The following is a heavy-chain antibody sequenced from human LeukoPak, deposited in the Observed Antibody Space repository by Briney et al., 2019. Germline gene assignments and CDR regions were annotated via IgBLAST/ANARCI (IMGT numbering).Heavy chain of an antibody. CDR2: IRYDGSNK. J-gene: IGHJ4*02. CDR3: ARGGDTLGDY. Sequence: GGSLRLSCAASGFTFSSYGMHWVRQAPGRGLEWVAFIRYDGSNKYYADSVKGRFTISRDNSKNTLYLQMNSLRAEDTAVYYCARGGDTLGDYWGQGTLVTVSS. D-gene: IGHD3-16*01. CDR1: GFTFSSYG. V-gene: IGHV3-30*02.